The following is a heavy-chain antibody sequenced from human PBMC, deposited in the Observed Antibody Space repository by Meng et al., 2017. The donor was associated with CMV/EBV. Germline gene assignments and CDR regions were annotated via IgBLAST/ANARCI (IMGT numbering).Heavy chain of an antibody. CDR2: IYYSGST. CDR3: ARDNRAGFWPRTLYYYYGMDV. J-gene: IGHJ6*02. D-gene: IGHD1-14*01. CDR1: GGSISSNYYY. Sequence: LSCTVSGGSISSNYYYWGWIRQPPGKGLEWVGNIYYSGSTDFNPSLKSRVTISVDTSKNQFFLMLSSVTAADTAVYYCARDNRAGFWPRTLYYYYGMDVWGQGTTVTVSS. V-gene: IGHV4-39*07.